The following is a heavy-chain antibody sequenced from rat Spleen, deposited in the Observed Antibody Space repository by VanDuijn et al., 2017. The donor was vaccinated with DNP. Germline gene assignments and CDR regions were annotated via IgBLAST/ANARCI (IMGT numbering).Heavy chain of an antibody. J-gene: IGHJ2*01. V-gene: IGHV5-20*01. Sequence: EVQLVESGGGLVQPGGSLKLSCAASGFTFSDYYMAWVRQAPTKGLEWVAAISHDGNSTYYRDSVKGRFTISRENAKGSLDLQMDSLRSEDTAIYYCTTADFWGQGLMVTVSS. CDR2: ISHDGNST. CDR3: TTADF. CDR1: GFTFSDYY.